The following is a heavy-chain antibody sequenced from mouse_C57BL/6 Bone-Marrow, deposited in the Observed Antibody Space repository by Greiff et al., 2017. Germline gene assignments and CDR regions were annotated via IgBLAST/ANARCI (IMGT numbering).Heavy chain of an antibody. V-gene: IGHV5-9-1*02. CDR3: TRDYYGSRGRYYFDY. J-gene: IGHJ2*01. CDR2: ISSGGDYI. CDR1: GFTFSSYA. D-gene: IGHD1-1*01. Sequence: EVMLVESGEGLVKPGGSLKLSCAASGFTFSSYAMSWVRQTPEKRLEWVAYISSGGDYIYYADTVKGRFTISRDNARNTLYLQMSSLKSEDTAMYYCTRDYYGSRGRYYFDYWGQGTTLTVSS.